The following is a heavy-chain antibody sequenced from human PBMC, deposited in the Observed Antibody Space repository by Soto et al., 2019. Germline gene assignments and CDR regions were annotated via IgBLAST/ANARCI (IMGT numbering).Heavy chain of an antibody. CDR1: GYTFTGYY. J-gene: IGHJ6*02. Sequence: QVQLVQSGAEVKKPGASVKVSCKASGYTFTGYYMHWVRQAPGQGLEWMGWINPNSGGTNYAQKFQGRVTMTRDTSISTAYMELSRLRSDDTAVYYCAKVGAYCGGDCPYYYYYGMDVWGQGTTVTVSS. V-gene: IGHV1-2*02. D-gene: IGHD2-21*02. CDR2: INPNSGGT. CDR3: AKVGAYCGGDCPYYYYYGMDV.